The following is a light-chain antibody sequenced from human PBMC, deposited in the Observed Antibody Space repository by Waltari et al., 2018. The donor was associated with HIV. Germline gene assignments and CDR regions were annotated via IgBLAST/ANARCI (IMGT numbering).Light chain of an antibody. J-gene: IGLJ3*02. CDR1: TSNIGAGYE. Sequence: QSVLTQPPSVSGAPGQRVSLSCAGQTSNIGAGYEVHWYLQLPGSAPKLLIPSNTVRPSGIPDRFSVSRSGASASLAITGLQVEDEGDYYCQSYDGTLSVWVFGGGTKLTVL. V-gene: IGLV1-40*01. CDR3: QSYDGTLSVWV. CDR2: SNT.